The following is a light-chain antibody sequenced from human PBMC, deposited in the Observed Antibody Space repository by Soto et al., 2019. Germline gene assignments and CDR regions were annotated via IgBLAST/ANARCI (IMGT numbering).Light chain of an antibody. V-gene: IGKV3-11*01. J-gene: IGKJ4*01. Sequence: EIVLTQSPATLSLSPGERATLSCRASQSVSTYLAWYQQKPGQAPRLLIYDVSNRATDIPARFSGSGSGTDFTLTISSLEPEDFAVYYCQQRYSWPLTFGGGTKVEIK. CDR2: DVS. CDR1: QSVSTY. CDR3: QQRYSWPLT.